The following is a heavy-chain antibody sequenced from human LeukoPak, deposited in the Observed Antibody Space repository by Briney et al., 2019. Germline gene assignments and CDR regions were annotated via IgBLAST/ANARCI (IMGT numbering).Heavy chain of an antibody. CDR3: ARESLLVPGTIDY. D-gene: IGHD6-19*01. J-gene: IGHJ4*02. CDR1: GFNFNTYG. Sequence: GRSLRLSCAASGFNFNTYGMHCVRQAPGKGLEWVAILWDDGTTQYYAESVKGRFTISRDNSKHTVYLQLNSLRGDDTAVYYCARESLLVPGTIDYWGQGTLVTVSS. V-gene: IGHV3-33*01. CDR2: LWDDGTTQ.